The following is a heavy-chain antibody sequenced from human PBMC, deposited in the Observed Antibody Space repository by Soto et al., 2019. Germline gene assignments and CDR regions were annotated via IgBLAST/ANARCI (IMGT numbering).Heavy chain of an antibody. J-gene: IGHJ3*02. CDR3: AREVNVVALSDAFDI. V-gene: IGHV4-30-4*01. CDR2: ISNRGTP. CDR1: GDSISSDNYF. D-gene: IGHD2-8*01. Sequence: QVQLQESGPGLVKPSLTLSLICTVSGDSISSDNYFWSWIRQPPGQGLEWIGYISNRGTPYYNPSLKSRVTISLDTSKNRFSLDMYSVTAADTAVYYCAREVNVVALSDAFDIWGQGTMVTVSS.